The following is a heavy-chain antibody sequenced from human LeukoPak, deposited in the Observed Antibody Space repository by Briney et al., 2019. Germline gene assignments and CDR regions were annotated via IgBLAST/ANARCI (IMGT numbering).Heavy chain of an antibody. Sequence: PGGSLRLSCAASGFTFDDYGMSWVRQAPGKGLEWVSGINWNGGSTGYADSVKGRFTISRDNAKNSLYLQMNSLRAEDTAVYYCAKDVHIAALYGGNFPPDYWGQGTLVTVSS. CDR1: GFTFDDYG. CDR3: AKDVHIAALYGGNFPPDY. J-gene: IGHJ4*02. V-gene: IGHV3-20*04. CDR2: INWNGGST. D-gene: IGHD4-23*01.